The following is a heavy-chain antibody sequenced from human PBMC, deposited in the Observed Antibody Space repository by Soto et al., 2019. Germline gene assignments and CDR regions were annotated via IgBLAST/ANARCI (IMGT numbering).Heavy chain of an antibody. CDR2: LRCGCST. V-gene: IGHV3-23*01. J-gene: IGHJ4*02. D-gene: IGHD1-26*01. CDR1: GFTFGSHA. CDR3: AKALYSGSYHAFDY. Sequence: GGSLRRSCAASGFTFGSHAMTWVRQAPGKALEWVSGLRCGCSTNYADSVKGRFTISRDNSKNKLYLKMNSMRAKDTTVYYCAKALYSGSYHAFDYWGQGTLVTVSS.